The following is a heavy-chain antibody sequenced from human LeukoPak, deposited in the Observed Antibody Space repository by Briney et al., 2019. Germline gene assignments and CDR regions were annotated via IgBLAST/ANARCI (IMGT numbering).Heavy chain of an antibody. CDR1: GGSISSYC. CDR2: IYYSGST. J-gene: IGHJ4*02. Sequence: SETLSLTCTVSGGSISSYCWSWIRQPPGKGLEGIGYIYYSGSTNYNPSLKSRVTISVDTSKNKFSLKLSSVTAADTAVYYCAMGDYWGQGTLVTVSS. CDR3: AMGDY. V-gene: IGHV4-59*01.